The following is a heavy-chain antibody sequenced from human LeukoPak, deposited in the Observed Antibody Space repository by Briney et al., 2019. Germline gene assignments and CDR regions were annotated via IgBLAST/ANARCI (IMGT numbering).Heavy chain of an antibody. D-gene: IGHD6-19*01. V-gene: IGHV4-39*07. CDR1: GGSISSSSYY. J-gene: IGHJ4*02. CDR2: IYYSGST. CDR3: ARESGVAGLYDY. Sequence: SETLSLTFTVSGGSISSSSYYWGWIRQPPGKGLEWIGSIYYSGSTYYNPSLKSRVTISVDTSKNQFSLKLSSVTAADTAVYYSARESGVAGLYDYWGQGTLVTVSS.